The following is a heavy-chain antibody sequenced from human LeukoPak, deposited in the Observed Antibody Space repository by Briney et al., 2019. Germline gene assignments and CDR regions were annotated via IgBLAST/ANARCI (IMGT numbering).Heavy chain of an antibody. CDR2: IKGKTNSGAT. CDR1: GFTFSSYE. Sequence: SGGSLRLSCAASGFTFSSYEMTWVRQAPGKGLEWVGRIKGKTNSGATDYAAPVKGRFTISRDDSKNTLYPQMDSLTTEDTAVYYCSWSGFNWLASWGQGTLVTVSS. V-gene: IGHV3-15*01. CDR3: SWSGFNWLAS. J-gene: IGHJ5*01. D-gene: IGHD3-3*01.